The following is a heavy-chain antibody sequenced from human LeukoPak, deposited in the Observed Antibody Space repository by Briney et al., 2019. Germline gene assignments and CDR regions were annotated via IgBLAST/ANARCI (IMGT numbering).Heavy chain of an antibody. D-gene: IGHD6-13*01. Sequence: PGGSLRLSCAASGFTFSSYGMHWVRQAPGKGLEWVAFIRYDGSNKYYADSVKGRFTISRDNSKNTLYLQMNSLRAEDTAVYYCAKDSYALQQLVREEYFQHWGQGTLVTVSS. J-gene: IGHJ1*01. V-gene: IGHV3-30*02. CDR1: GFTFSSYG. CDR2: IRYDGSNK. CDR3: AKDSYALQQLVREEYFQH.